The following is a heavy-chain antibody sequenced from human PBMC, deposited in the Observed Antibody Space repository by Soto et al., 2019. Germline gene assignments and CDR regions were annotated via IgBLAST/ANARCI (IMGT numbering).Heavy chain of an antibody. V-gene: IGHV4-39*01. Sequence: PSETLSLTCTVSRGSISSGTNYWAWIRQPPGKGLEWIANIYYSGSTFYNPSLKSRVTISLDTSKNQFSLKLRDVTAADTAVYYCARHEGGWHLEAGGQGSLVTVSS. D-gene: IGHD3-16*01. CDR1: RGSISSGTNY. CDR2: IYYSGST. J-gene: IGHJ4*02. CDR3: ARHEGGWHLEA.